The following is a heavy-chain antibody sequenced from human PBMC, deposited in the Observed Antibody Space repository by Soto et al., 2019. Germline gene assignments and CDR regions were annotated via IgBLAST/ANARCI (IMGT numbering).Heavy chain of an antibody. D-gene: IGHD1-26*01. CDR3: ARRYGGNFDY. J-gene: IGHJ4*02. Sequence: SETLSLTCTVSGGSISSYYWSWIRQPPGKGLEWIGYIFYSGSTNYNPSLKSRVTISVDTSKNQFSLKLSSVTAADTAVYYCARRYGGNFDYWGQGTLVTVS. CDR1: GGSISSYY. CDR2: IFYSGST. V-gene: IGHV4-59*01.